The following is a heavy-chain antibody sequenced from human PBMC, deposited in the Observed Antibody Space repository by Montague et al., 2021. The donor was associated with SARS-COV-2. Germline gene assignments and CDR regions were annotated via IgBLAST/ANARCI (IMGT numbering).Heavy chain of an antibody. Sequence: SETLSLTCAVYSGSFSGYYWTWIRQSPGKGLEWIGEINHTGSATYNPSLKGRATLSRDTSKNQFSLKLQSVTPADTAVYYCARGQVTISGVLIFIPAAGHLDVWGQGTSVTVSS. CDR3: ARGQVTISGVLIFIPAAGHLDV. D-gene: IGHD3-3*01. J-gene: IGHJ3*01. CDR2: INHTGSA. V-gene: IGHV4-34*01. CDR1: SGSFSGYY.